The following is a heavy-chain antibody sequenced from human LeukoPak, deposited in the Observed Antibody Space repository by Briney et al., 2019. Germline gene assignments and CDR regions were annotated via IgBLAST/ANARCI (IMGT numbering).Heavy chain of an antibody. Sequence: SETLSLTCAVYGASFSGYYWSWIRQPPGKGLEWIGEINHSGSTNYNPSLKSRVTISIDTSKNQFSLKLSSVTAADTAVYHCARGGSGYDLTGYYMDVWGKGTTVTVSS. V-gene: IGHV4-34*01. D-gene: IGHD5-12*01. J-gene: IGHJ6*03. CDR2: INHSGST. CDR1: GASFSGYY. CDR3: ARGGSGYDLTGYYMDV.